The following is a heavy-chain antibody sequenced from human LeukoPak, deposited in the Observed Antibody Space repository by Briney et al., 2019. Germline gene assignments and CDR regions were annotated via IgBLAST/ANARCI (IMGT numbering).Heavy chain of an antibody. J-gene: IGHJ3*02. CDR2: IYYSGST. CDR1: GGSISSYY. CDR3: ARGISLEAFDI. Sequence: SETLSLTCTVSGGSISSYYWSWIRQPPGKGLEWIGYIYYSGSTNYNPSLKSRVTISVDTSKNQFSLKLSSVTAADTAVYYCARGISLEAFDIWGQGTMVTVSS. D-gene: IGHD1-1*01. V-gene: IGHV4-59*01.